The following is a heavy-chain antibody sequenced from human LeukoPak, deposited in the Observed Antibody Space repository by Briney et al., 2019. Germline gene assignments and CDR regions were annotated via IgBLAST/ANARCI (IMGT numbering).Heavy chain of an antibody. Sequence: SETLSLTCAVYGGSFSGYWWTWIRQPPGKGLEWLGEINHSGSTNYNPSLKSRVTISVDTSKNQFSLKLSSVTAADTAVYYCARDGGYIQRYFDYWGQGTLVTVSS. J-gene: IGHJ4*02. CDR3: ARDGGYIQRYFDY. CDR1: GGSFSGYW. D-gene: IGHD5-12*01. CDR2: INHSGST. V-gene: IGHV4-34*01.